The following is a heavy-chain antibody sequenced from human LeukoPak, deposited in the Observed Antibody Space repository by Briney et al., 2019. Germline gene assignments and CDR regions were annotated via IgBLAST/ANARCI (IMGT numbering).Heavy chain of an antibody. CDR2: ISSSGST. V-gene: IGHV4-61*02. CDR3: ARDLRGVGGIDY. CDR1: GDSISSGDYY. Sequence: SETLSLTCTVSGDSISSGDYYWSWIRQPAGKGLEWIGRISSSGSTNYNPSLKSRVTISVGTSKNQFSLKLTSVAAADTAVYYCARDLRGVGGIDYWGQGTLVTISS. J-gene: IGHJ4*02. D-gene: IGHD1-26*01.